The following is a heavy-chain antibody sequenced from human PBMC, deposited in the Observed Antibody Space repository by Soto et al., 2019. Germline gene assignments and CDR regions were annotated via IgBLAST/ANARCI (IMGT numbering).Heavy chain of an antibody. CDR3: ARVPSHKYCSSSSCYGWWFDP. J-gene: IGHJ5*02. CDR2: SMPISATA. CDR1: GGTFSNHA. D-gene: IGHD2-15*01. Sequence: SVKVSCKTSGGTFSNHAISWVRQAPGQGLEWMGGSMPISATANYAQKFQGRVTISADESTSTFYMQLSSLRSEDTAVYYCARVPSHKYCSSSSCYGWWFDPWGQGTRVTVSS. V-gene: IGHV1-69*13.